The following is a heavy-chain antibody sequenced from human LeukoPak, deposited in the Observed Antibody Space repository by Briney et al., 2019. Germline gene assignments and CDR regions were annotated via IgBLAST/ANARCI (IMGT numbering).Heavy chain of an antibody. J-gene: IGHJ4*02. CDR2: ISDSSHAI. V-gene: IGHV3-48*04. D-gene: IGHD4-17*01. CDR1: GFTFSSYS. CDR3: ARLGARQILEY. Sequence: GGSLRLSCAASGFTFSSYSMIWVRQAPGKGLEWVSYISDSSHAIYHADSVKGRFTISRDNAKNSLYLQMNSLRAEDTAVYYCARLGARQILEYWGQGTLVTVSS.